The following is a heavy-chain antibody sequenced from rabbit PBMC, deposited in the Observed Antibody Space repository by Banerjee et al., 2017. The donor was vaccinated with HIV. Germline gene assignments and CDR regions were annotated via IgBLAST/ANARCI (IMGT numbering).Heavy chain of an antibody. J-gene: IGHJ4*01. Sequence: QQQLEESGGGLVKPEGSLTLTCTASGFSFNNKYVMCWVRQAPGKGLEWIACINTNNANTVYASWAKGPFTISKTSSTTVTLQMTSLTAADTATYLCAGSLVDNANLWGQGTLVTVS. CDR3: AGSLVDNANL. V-gene: IGHV1S45*01. D-gene: IGHD1-1*01. CDR1: GFSFNNKYV. CDR2: INTNNANT.